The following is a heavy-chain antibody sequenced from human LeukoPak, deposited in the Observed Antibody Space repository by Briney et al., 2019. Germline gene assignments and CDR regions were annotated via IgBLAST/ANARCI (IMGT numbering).Heavy chain of an antibody. V-gene: IGHV3-21*01. CDR1: GFTFSSYS. CDR3: AGAPSRGATSWFDP. D-gene: IGHD1-26*01. J-gene: IGHJ5*02. CDR2: ISSSSSYI. Sequence: PGGSLRLSCAASGFTFSSYSMNWVRQAPGKGLEWVSSISSSSSYIYYADSVKGRFTISRDNAKNSLYLQMNSLRAEDTAVYYCAGAPSRGATSWFDPWGQGTLVTVSS.